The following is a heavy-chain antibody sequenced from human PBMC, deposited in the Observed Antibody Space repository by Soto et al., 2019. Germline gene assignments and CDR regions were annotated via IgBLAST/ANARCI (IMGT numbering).Heavy chain of an antibody. CDR3: ARGSYYYGLGSYYNPTAPNYYYYGMDV. CDR2: IIPILGIA. D-gene: IGHD3-10*01. Sequence: ASVKVSCKASGGTFSSYTISWVRQAPGQGLEWMGRIIPILGIANYAQKFQGRVTITADKSTSTAYMELSSLRSEDTAVYYCARGSYYYGLGSYYNPTAPNYYYYGMDVWGQGTTVTVSS. J-gene: IGHJ6*02. CDR1: GGTFSSYT. V-gene: IGHV1-69*02.